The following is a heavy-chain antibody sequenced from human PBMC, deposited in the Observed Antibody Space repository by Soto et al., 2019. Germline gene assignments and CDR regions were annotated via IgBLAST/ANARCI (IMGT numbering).Heavy chain of an antibody. CDR2: IYWDDDK. V-gene: IGHV2-5*02. CDR3: SHSYGDCEGDVFDY. D-gene: IGHD4-17*01. CDR1: GFSLSTSGVG. J-gene: IGHJ4*02. Sequence: QITLKESGPTLVKPTQTLTLTCTFSGFSLSTSGVGVGWIRQPPGKALEWLALIYWDDDKRYSPSLKSRLTTXKXTXRNPLVLTMTNMDPVDTATYYCSHSYGDCEGDVFDYWGQGTLVTVSS.